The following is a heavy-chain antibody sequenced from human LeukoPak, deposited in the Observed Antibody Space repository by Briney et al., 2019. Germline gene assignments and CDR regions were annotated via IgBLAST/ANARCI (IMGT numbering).Heavy chain of an antibody. CDR2: IYYSGTT. CDR1: GGSISSYY. V-gene: IGHV4-59*08. CDR3: ARGSPNEYFDY. Sequence: PSETLSLTCTVSGGSISSYYWSWIRQPPGKGLEWIGYIYYSGTTNYNPSLKSRVTISVDTSKNQFSLKLSSVTAADAAVYYCARGSPNEYFDYWGQGTLVTVSS. J-gene: IGHJ4*02. D-gene: IGHD1-26*01.